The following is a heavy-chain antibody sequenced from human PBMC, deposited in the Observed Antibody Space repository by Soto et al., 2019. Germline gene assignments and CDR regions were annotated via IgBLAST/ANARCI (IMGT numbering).Heavy chain of an antibody. D-gene: IGHD5-12*01. CDR2: INHSGST. CDR1: GGSFSGYY. Sequence: SETLSLTCAVYGGSFSGYYWSWIRQPPGKGLEWIGEINHSGSTNYNPSLKSRVTISVDTSKNQFSLKLSSVTAADTAVYYCARGRGWLPHRAFDIWGQGTMVTVSS. V-gene: IGHV4-34*01. CDR3: ARGRGWLPHRAFDI. J-gene: IGHJ3*02.